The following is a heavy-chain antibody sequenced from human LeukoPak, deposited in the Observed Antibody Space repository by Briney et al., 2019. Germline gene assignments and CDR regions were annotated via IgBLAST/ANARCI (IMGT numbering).Heavy chain of an antibody. V-gene: IGHV4-38-2*01. CDR3: ARVGRGLTTVDY. J-gene: IGHJ4*02. Sequence: SETLSLTCAVSGYSISSGYYWGWIRQPPGKGLEWIGSMYQSGSTYYKSSLKSRVTISVDTSKNYFSLKLGSVTAADTAVYYCARVGRGLTTVDYWGQGTLVTVSS. D-gene: IGHD4-11*01. CDR2: MYQSGST. CDR1: GYSISSGYY.